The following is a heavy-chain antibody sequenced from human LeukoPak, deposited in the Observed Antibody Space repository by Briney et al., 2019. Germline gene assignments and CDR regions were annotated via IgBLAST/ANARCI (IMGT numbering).Heavy chain of an antibody. Sequence: SETLSLTCAVYGGSFSGYYWSWIRQPPGKGLEWIGEINHSGSTNYNPSLKSRVTISVDTSKNQFSLRLSSVTAADTAVYYCARESAARKYYYYYYMDVWGKGTTVTVSS. CDR2: INHSGST. CDR3: ARESAARKYYYYYYMDV. V-gene: IGHV4-34*01. CDR1: GGSFSGYY. D-gene: IGHD6-6*01. J-gene: IGHJ6*03.